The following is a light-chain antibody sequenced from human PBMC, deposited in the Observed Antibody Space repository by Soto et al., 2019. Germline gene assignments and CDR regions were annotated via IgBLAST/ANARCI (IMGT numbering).Light chain of an antibody. CDR1: QSISSY. J-gene: IGKJ5*01. CDR3: QHYYYPPRT. V-gene: IGKV1-8*01. CDR2: DAS. Sequence: QRTQETSSLHASPGGRVSVTCRASQSISSYLAWYQQKPGKAPRLLIYDASTWETGVPARFSGSGSGTDFTLTISGLESEDFATYYCQHYYYPPRTFGQGTRLEI.